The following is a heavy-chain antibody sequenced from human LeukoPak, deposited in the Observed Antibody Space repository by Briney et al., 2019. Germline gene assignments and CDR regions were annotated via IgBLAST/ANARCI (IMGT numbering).Heavy chain of an antibody. CDR1: GFTVSSNY. D-gene: IGHD6-13*01. V-gene: IGHV3-53*01. CDR2: IYSGGST. Sequence: GGSLRLSCAASGFTVSSNYMSWVRQAPGKGLEWVSVIYSGGSTYYADSVKGRFTISRDNSKNTLYLQMNSLRAEDTAVYYCARLPRVAAAVTRGDYWGQGTLVTVSS. CDR3: ARLPRVAAAVTRGDY. J-gene: IGHJ4*02.